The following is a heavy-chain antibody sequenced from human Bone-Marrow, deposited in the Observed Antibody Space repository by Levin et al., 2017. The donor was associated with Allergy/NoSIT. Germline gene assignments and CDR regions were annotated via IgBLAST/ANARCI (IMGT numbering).Heavy chain of an antibody. Sequence: SQTLSLPCSVSGASIHSGGSYWTWIRQQPGKGLEWIGYMYYTGSTYHNPSLKGRVVISLDTPKNHFSLRLSSVTAADTAVYFCARVKVGGSSNTWLRYHDFWGQGTLVTVSS. CDR3: ARVKVGGSSNTWLRYHDF. CDR2: MYYTGST. CDR1: GASIHSGGSY. D-gene: IGHD6-13*01. V-gene: IGHV4-31*03. J-gene: IGHJ4*02.